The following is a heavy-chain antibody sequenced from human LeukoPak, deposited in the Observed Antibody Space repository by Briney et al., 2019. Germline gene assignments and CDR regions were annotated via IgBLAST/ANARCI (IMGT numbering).Heavy chain of an antibody. V-gene: IGHV1-18*01. J-gene: IGHJ4*02. CDR1: GYTFTSYG. Sequence: GASVKVSCKASGYTFTSYGISWVRQAPGQGLEWMGWISAYNGNTNYAQKLQGRVTMTTDTSTSTAYMELRSLRSDDTAVYYCATDPQNLYGSGSYIALGNWGQGTLVTVSS. CDR2: ISAYNGNT. CDR3: ATDPQNLYGSGSYIALGN. D-gene: IGHD3-10*01.